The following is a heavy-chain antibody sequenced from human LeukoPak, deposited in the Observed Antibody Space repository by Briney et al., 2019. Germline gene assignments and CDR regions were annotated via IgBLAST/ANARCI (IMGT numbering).Heavy chain of an antibody. J-gene: IGHJ4*02. CDR2: INPNSGGT. CDR3: TRALGSDF. CDR1: GYTFTDYY. V-gene: IGHV1-2*02. D-gene: IGHD1-26*01. Sequence: ASLKVSCKASGYTFTDYYLNWVRQAPGQGLEWMGWINPNSGGTNYAQKFQGRVTMTRDTSINTAYMELSSLRSDDTAMYYCTRALGSDFWGQGTLVTVSS.